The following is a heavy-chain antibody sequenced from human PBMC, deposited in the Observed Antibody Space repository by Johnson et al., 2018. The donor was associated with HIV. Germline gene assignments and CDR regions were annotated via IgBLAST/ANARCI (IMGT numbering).Heavy chain of an antibody. CDR3: TTESASVGANYAFDI. CDR1: GFTFSSYA. CDR2: IRYDGSNR. V-gene: IGHV3-33*08. J-gene: IGHJ3*02. D-gene: IGHD1-26*01. Sequence: QVQLVESGGGVVQPGRSLRLSCAASGFTFSSYAMHWVRQAPGKGLEWVAFIRYDGSNRYYADSVKGRFTISRDNSKNTLYLQMNSLKTEDTAVYYCTTESASVGANYAFDIWGQGTMVTVSS.